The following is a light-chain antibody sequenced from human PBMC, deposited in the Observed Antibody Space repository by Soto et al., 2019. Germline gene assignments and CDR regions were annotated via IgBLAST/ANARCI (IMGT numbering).Light chain of an antibody. J-gene: IGLJ2*01. CDR2: GNT. V-gene: IGLV1-40*01. Sequence: QSVLTQPPSVSGAPGQRVTISCTGSSSNIGAGYDVNWYQQLPGTAPKLLIYGNTNRPSGVPDRFSGSKSGTSGSLAISGLQTEDEADYYCQSWDTSLSASVFGGGTQLTVL. CDR1: SSNIGAGYD. CDR3: QSWDTSLSASV.